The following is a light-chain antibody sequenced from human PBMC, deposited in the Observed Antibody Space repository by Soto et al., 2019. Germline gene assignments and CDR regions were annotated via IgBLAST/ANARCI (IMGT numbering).Light chain of an antibody. Sequence: EIVLTQSPGTLSLSPGERATLSCRASQSVSSDYLAWYQHKPGQAPRLLIYAASSRATGIPDRFSGSGSGTDFTLTISRLEPEDFAVYYCQQYGRSPPRFTFGPGTKMDIK. CDR3: QQYGRSPPRFT. V-gene: IGKV3-20*01. J-gene: IGKJ3*01. CDR1: QSVSSDY. CDR2: AAS.